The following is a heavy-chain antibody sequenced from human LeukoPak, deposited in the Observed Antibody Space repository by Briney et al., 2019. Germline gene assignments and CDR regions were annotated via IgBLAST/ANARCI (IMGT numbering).Heavy chain of an antibody. Sequence: GGSLRLSCAASGFTFSSSAMSWVRQVPGKGLEWISGISASGGSTYYADSVRGRFTISRDNSKNTLYVQMNSLRDEDTAVYYCAKDPPSPFSYGLGYYWGQGTLVTVSS. CDR1: GFTFSSSA. V-gene: IGHV3-23*01. CDR3: AKDPPSPFSYGLGYY. J-gene: IGHJ4*02. CDR2: ISASGGST. D-gene: IGHD5-18*01.